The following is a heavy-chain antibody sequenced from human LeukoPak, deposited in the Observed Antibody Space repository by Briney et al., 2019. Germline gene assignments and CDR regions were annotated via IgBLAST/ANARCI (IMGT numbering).Heavy chain of an antibody. CDR3: ARVKAGVLRYFDWLLRDYYFDY. D-gene: IGHD3-9*01. CDR2: INHSGST. V-gene: IGHV4-34*01. Sequence: PSETLSLTCAVYGGSFSGYYWSWLRQPPGKGLEGIGEINHSGSTNYNPSLKSRVTISVDTSKNQFSLKLSSVTAADMAVYYCARVKAGVLRYFDWLLRDYYFDYWGQGTLVTVSS. CDR1: GGSFSGYY. J-gene: IGHJ4*02.